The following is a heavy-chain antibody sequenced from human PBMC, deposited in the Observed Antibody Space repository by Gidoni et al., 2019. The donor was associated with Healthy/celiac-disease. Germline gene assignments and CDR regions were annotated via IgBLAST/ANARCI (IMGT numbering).Heavy chain of an antibody. D-gene: IGHD6-13*01. J-gene: IGHJ4*02. CDR1: GFTFSSYA. CDR2: ISGSGGST. CDR3: ATGGIAAAGTDDY. Sequence: EVQLLESGGGLVQPGGSLVLSCAASGFTFSSYAMRWVRQAPGKGLEWVSAISGSGGSTYYADSVKGRFTISRDNSKNTLYLQMNSLRAEDTAVYYCATGGIAAAGTDDYWGQGTLVTVSS. V-gene: IGHV3-23*01.